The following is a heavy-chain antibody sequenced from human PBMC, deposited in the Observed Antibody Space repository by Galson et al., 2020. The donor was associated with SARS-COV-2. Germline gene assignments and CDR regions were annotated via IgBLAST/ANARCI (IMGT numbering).Heavy chain of an antibody. CDR1: GDSISNSHYF. V-gene: IGHV4-39*01. D-gene: IGHD4-4*01. J-gene: IGHJ4*02. CDR2: VHSSGST. Sequence: SETLSLTCTVSGDSISNSHYFWAWIRQPPGKGLEWIRSVHSSGSTYNNPSLKSRVTIFVDTARSQFFLRLSSVTAADTALYYCARPRRDTNFMDFDSWGQGTLVTVSS. CDR3: ARPRRDTNFMDFDS.